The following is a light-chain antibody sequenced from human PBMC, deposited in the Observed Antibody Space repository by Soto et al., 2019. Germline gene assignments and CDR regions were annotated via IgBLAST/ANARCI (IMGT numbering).Light chain of an antibody. Sequence: EIVLTQSPGTLSLSPGERATLSCRASQSVSSSYFALYQQHLGQAPSLLIYGASTRATGIPDRFSGSGSGTDFTLTISRREPEFCAVYFCQVYGISPKTFGRRT. V-gene: IGKV3-20*01. CDR2: GAS. CDR3: QVYGISPKT. J-gene: IGKJ1*01. CDR1: QSVSSSY.